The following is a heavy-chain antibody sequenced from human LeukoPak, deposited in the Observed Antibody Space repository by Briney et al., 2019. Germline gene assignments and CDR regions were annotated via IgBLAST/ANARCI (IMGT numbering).Heavy chain of an antibody. V-gene: IGHV1-46*01. Sequence: GASVKVSCKASGYTFTSYYMHWVRQAPGQGLEWMGIINPSGGSTSYAQKFQGRVTMTRDTSTSTVYMELSSLRSKDTAVYYCARDLGPYNQDYWGQGTLVTVSS. D-gene: IGHD1-14*01. CDR1: GYTFTSYY. J-gene: IGHJ4*02. CDR2: INPSGGST. CDR3: ARDLGPYNQDY.